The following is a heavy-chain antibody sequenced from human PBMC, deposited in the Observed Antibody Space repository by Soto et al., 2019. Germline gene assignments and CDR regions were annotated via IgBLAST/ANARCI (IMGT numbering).Heavy chain of an antibody. J-gene: IGHJ4*02. CDR3: ARDPIRSSSSFDY. D-gene: IGHD6-6*01. Sequence: SETLSLTCTVSGGSVSSGSYYWSWIRQPPGKGLEWIGYIYYSGSTNYNPSLKSRVTISVDTSKNQFSLKLSSVTAADTAVYYCARDPIRSSSSFDYWGQGTLVTVS. CDR1: GGSVSSGSYY. V-gene: IGHV4-61*01. CDR2: IYYSGST.